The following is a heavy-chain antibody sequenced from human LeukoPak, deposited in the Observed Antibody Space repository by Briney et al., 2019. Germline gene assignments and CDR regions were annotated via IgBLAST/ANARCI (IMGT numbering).Heavy chain of an antibody. J-gene: IGHJ4*02. CDR2: ISAYNGNT. Sequence: ASVKVSCKASGYTFTSYGISWVRQAPGQGLEWMGWISAYNGNTNYAQKFQGRVTMTRDTSTSTVYMELSSLRSEDTAVYYCARTGDSSGYPPRYWGQGTLVTVSS. V-gene: IGHV1-18*01. CDR1: GYTFTSYG. D-gene: IGHD3-22*01. CDR3: ARTGDSSGYPPRY.